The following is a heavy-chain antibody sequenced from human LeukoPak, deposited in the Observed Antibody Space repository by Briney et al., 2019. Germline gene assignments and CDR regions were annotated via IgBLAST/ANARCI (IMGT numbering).Heavy chain of an antibody. V-gene: IGHV3-7*04. CDR2: IKQDGSEK. CDR1: GFTLSTFW. CDR3: ARGGGGSDY. Sequence: PGGSLRLSCAASGFTLSTFWMTWVRQAPGKGLEWVANIKQDGSEKYYVDSVKGRFTISRDNTKNSLYLQMNSLRAEDTAVYYCARGGGGSDYWGQGTLVTVSS. J-gene: IGHJ4*02. D-gene: IGHD3-16*01.